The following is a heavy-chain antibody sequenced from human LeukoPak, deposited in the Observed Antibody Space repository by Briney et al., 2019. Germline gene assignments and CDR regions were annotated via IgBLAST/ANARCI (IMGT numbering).Heavy chain of an antibody. CDR1: GFTSSDYY. J-gene: IGHJ4*02. CDR3: ARRGLRYFDWLLQPFDY. D-gene: IGHD3-9*01. CDR2: ISSSGSTI. Sequence: GGSLRLSCAASGFTSSDYYMSWIRQAPGKGLEWVSYISSSGSTIYYADSVKGRFTISRDNAKNSLYLQMNSLRAEDTAVYYCARRGLRYFDWLLQPFDYWGQGTLVTVSS. V-gene: IGHV3-11*04.